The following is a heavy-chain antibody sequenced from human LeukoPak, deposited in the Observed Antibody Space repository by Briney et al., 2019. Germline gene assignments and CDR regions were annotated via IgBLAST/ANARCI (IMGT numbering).Heavy chain of an antibody. CDR2: ISSGGSPM. V-gene: IGHV3-11*04. D-gene: IGHD1-1*01. CDR1: GFTFSDHF. Sequence: GGSLRLSCAASGFTFSDHFMSWIRQSPGKGLEWVAYISSGGSPMYYADSVKGRFTISRDNAKNSLYLQMNSLRVEDTAVYYCARDPRTVRIWGQGTLVTVSS. J-gene: IGHJ4*02. CDR3: ARDPRTVRI.